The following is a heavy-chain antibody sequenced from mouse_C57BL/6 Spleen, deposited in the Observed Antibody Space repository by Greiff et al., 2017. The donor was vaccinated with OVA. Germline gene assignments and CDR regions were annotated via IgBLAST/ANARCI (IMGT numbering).Heavy chain of an antibody. CDR3: ASGVRNYFDY. D-gene: IGHD2-14*01. Sequence: VQVVESGPELVKPGASVKLSCKASGYTFTSYDINWVKQRPGQGLEWIGWIYPRDGSTKYNEKFKGKATLTVDTSSSTSYMELHSLTSEDSAVYFGASGVRNYFDYWGQGTTLTVSS. J-gene: IGHJ2*01. V-gene: IGHV1-85*01. CDR2: IYPRDGST. CDR1: GYTFTSYD.